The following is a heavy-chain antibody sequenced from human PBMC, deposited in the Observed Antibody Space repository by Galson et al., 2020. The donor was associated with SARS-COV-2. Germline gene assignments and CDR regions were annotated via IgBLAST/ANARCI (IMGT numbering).Heavy chain of an antibody. V-gene: IGHV4-34*01. CDR3: MSGYYNYYFYYMDV. CDR1: GGSFSGYY. Sequence: SETLSLTCAVYGGSFSGYYSSWIRQPPGKGLEWIGEINHSGSTNYNPSLKSRVTISVDTSKNQFSLKLSSVTAADTAVYYCMSGYYNYYFYYMDVWGKGTTVTVSS. D-gene: IGHD3-10*01. J-gene: IGHJ6*03. CDR2: INHSGST.